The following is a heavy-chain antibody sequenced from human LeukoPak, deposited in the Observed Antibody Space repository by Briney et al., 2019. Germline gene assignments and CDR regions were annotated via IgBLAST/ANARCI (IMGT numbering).Heavy chain of an antibody. V-gene: IGHV4-4*07. CDR2: IYTSGST. D-gene: IGHD6-13*01. CDR3: AREAYSSSWPKIDY. CDR1: GDSISSYY. Sequence: SETLSLTCTVSGDSISSYYWSWIRQPAGKGLEWIGRIYTSGSTNYNPSLKSRVTMSVDTSKNQFSLKLSSVTAADTAVYYCAREAYSSSWPKIDYWGQGTLVTVSS. J-gene: IGHJ4*02.